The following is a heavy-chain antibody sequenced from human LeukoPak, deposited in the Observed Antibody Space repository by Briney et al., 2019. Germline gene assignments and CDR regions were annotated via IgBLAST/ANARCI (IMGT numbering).Heavy chain of an antibody. CDR3: AGGRAYYNVIEF. D-gene: IGHD5-24*01. CDR2: INTNSGGI. V-gene: IGHV1-2*02. J-gene: IGHJ4*02. Sequence: ASVKLSCTASGYTFTDYYMHWVRQPPGQGHEWMGLINTNSGGINYAQKFQGRVTMTRDTSISTGYMELSSLTSDDTAVYYCAGGRAYYNVIEFWGQGTLVTVSS. CDR1: GYTFTDYY.